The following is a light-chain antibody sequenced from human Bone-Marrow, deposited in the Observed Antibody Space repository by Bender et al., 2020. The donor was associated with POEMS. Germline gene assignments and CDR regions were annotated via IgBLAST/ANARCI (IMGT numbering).Light chain of an antibody. J-gene: IGLJ3*02. CDR2: DVS. V-gene: IGLV2-14*03. CDR3: SSYTRSTTWV. CDR1: GSDIGGYAY. Sequence: HSALTQSASVSGSPGQSITISCTGTGSDIGGYAYVSWYQQYPGKAPKLIIYDVSNRPSGISNRFSGSKSDNTASLTISGLQPEDEAVYYCSSYTRSTTWVFGGGTKLTVL.